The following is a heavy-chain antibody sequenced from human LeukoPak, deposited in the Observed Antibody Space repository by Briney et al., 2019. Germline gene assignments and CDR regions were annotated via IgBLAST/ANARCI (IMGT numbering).Heavy chain of an antibody. V-gene: IGHV4-39*01. CDR2: IYYSGST. CDR1: GGSISSSSYY. Sequence: SETLSLTCTVSGGSISSSSYYWGWIRQPPGKGLEWIGSIYYSGSTYYNPSLKSRVTISVDTSKNQFSLKLSSVTAADTAVYYCARHANIVLMVYVTYFDYWGQGTLVTVSS. J-gene: IGHJ4*02. D-gene: IGHD2-8*01. CDR3: ARHANIVLMVYVTYFDY.